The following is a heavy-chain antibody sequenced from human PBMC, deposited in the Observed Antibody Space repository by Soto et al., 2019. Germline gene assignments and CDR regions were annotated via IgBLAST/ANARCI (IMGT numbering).Heavy chain of an antibody. J-gene: IGHJ6*02. V-gene: IGHV3-30-3*01. CDR1: GFTFSSYA. Sequence: QVQLVESGGGVVQPGRSLRLSCAASGFTFSSYAMHWVRQAPGKGLEWVAGISYDGSNKYYADSVKGRFTISRDNSKNTLYLQMNSLRAEDTAVYYCARDSTVGSGSSTYYYGMDVWGQGTTVTVSS. CDR2: ISYDGSNK. D-gene: IGHD3-10*01. CDR3: ARDSTVGSGSSTYYYGMDV.